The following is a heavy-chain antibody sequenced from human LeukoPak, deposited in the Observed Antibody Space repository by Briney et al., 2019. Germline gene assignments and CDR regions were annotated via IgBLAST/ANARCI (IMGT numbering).Heavy chain of an antibody. Sequence: KPGGSLRLSCAASGFTFSSYSMNWVRQAPGKGLEWVSSISSSSSYIYYADSVKGRFTISRDNSKNTLYLQMNSLRAEDTAVYYCARAQSSWDFDYWGQGTLVTVSS. D-gene: IGHD6-13*01. V-gene: IGHV3-21*01. CDR3: ARAQSSWDFDY. CDR2: ISSSSSYI. J-gene: IGHJ4*02. CDR1: GFTFSSYS.